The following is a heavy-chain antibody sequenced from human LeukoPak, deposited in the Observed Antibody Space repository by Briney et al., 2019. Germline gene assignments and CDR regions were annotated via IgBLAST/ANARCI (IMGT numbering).Heavy chain of an antibody. CDR3: ARGDIVVVPAAKEGWFDP. CDR2: IYYSGST. J-gene: IGHJ5*02. D-gene: IGHD2-2*01. V-gene: IGHV4-39*07. Sequence: WVRQPPGKGLEWIGSIYYSGSTYYNPSLKSRVTISVDTSKNQFSLKLSSVTAADTAVYYCARGDIVVVPAAKEGWFDPWGQGTLVTVSS.